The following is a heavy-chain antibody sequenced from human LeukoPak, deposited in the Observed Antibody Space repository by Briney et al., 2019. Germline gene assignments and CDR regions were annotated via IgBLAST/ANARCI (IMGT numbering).Heavy chain of an antibody. D-gene: IGHD6-19*01. CDR2: IYYHENT. CDR1: GGSISSSSDY. V-gene: IGHV4-39*07. CDR3: ARASGWYLGDAFDI. Sequence: PSETLSLTCTVSGGSISSSSDYWGWIRQAPGKGLEWIGSIYYHENTYYNSSLKSRVTISVNTSKNQFSLKVRSGTAADTAVYFCARASGWYLGDAFDIWGQGTMVTVSS. J-gene: IGHJ3*02.